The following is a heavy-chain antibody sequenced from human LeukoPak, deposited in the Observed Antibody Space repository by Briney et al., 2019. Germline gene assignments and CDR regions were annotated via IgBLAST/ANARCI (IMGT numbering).Heavy chain of an antibody. CDR3: ARDPAGYNWPTGFDY. V-gene: IGHV1-46*01. Sequence: ASVKVSCKASGYTFTSYYMHWVRQAPGQGLEWMGIINPSGGSTSYAQKFQGRVTITADKPTSTAYMELSSLRSEDTAVYYCARDPAGYNWPTGFDYWGQGTLVTVSS. CDR1: GYTFTSYY. J-gene: IGHJ4*02. CDR2: INPSGGST. D-gene: IGHD5-24*01.